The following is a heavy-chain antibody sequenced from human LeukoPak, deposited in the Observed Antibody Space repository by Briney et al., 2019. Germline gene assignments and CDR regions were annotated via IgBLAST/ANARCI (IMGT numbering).Heavy chain of an antibody. CDR2: IKPDGSVG. V-gene: IGHV3-7*01. Sequence: GGSPRLSCAASGFTFSSYSMNWVRQAPGKGLEWVANIKPDGSVGYYVDSVRGRFIISRDNAGNSLYLQMNSLRVEDTAVYYCTQNLVAAAGDHWGQGTLLIVSS. J-gene: IGHJ4*02. CDR3: TQNLVAAAGDH. CDR1: GFTFSSYS. D-gene: IGHD6-13*01.